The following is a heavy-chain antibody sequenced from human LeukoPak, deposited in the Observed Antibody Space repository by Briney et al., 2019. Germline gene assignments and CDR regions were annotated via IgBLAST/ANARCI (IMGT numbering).Heavy chain of an antibody. J-gene: IGHJ6*02. CDR3: ARRWELLLRAYYYGMDV. V-gene: IGHV1-8*01. CDR1: GYTFTSYD. Sequence: ASVKVSCKASGYTFTSYDINWVRQATGQGLEWMGWMNPNSGNTGYAQKFQGRVTMTRNTSISTAYMELSSLRSEDTAVYYCARRWELLLRAYYYGMDVWGQGTTVTVSS. CDR2: MNPNSGNT. D-gene: IGHD1-26*01.